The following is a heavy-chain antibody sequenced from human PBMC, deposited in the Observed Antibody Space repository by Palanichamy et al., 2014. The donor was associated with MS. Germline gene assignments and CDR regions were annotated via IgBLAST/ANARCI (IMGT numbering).Heavy chain of an antibody. D-gene: IGHD1-20*01. CDR1: GGTFSSYS. CDR3: ARTITSRPVLGGWFDP. Sequence: QVQLVQSGAEVKKPGSSVKVSCKASGGTFSSYSIGWVRQAPGQGLEWMGGIIPIFGTANYAPKFQGRVTITADVSTGTANMELSSLRSEDTAMYYCARTITSRPVLGGWFDPWGQGTQVTVSS. V-gene: IGHV1-69*01. CDR2: IIPIFGTA. J-gene: IGHJ5*02.